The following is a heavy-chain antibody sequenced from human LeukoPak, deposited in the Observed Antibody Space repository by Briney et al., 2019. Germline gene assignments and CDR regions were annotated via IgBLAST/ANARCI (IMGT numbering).Heavy chain of an antibody. CDR2: IYHSGST. CDR3: ARNFAGGTTYYYDSSGYHDAFDI. J-gene: IGHJ3*02. CDR1: GYSISSGYY. V-gene: IGHV4-38-2*02. D-gene: IGHD3-22*01. Sequence: SETLSLTCTVPGYSISSGYYWGWFRQPPGQGLEWIGSIYHSGSTYYNPSLKSRVTISVDTSKNQFSLKPSSVTAADTAVYYCARNFAGGTTYYYDSSGYHDAFDIWGQGTMVTVSS.